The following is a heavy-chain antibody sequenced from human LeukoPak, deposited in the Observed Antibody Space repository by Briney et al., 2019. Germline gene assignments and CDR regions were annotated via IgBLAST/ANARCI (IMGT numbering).Heavy chain of an antibody. J-gene: IGHJ4*02. CDR1: GGSISSYY. CDR2: IYYSGST. Sequence: PSGTLSLTCAVSGGSISSYYWSWIRQPPGKGLEWIGYIYYSGSTNYNPSLKSRVTISVDTSKNQFSLKLSSVTAADTAVYYCARQDSSGYYDYWGQGTLVTVSS. D-gene: IGHD3-22*01. V-gene: IGHV4-59*08. CDR3: ARQDSSGYYDY.